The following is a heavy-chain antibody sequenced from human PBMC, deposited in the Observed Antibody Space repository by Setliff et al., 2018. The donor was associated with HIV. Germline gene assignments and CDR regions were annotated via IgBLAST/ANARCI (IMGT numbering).Heavy chain of an antibody. V-gene: IGHV4-38-2*01. CDR2: VSHRGTT. J-gene: IGHJ4*02. Sequence: SETLSLTCAVSGDSISGGYYWAWIRQSPGKGLEWVGSVSHRGTTYYKSSLKSRVTIAADTPKNQVSLNLRAVTAADTAVYYCARYWGSYPEHFDYWGQGTLVTVSS. CDR3: ARYWGSYPEHFDY. CDR1: GDSISGGYY. D-gene: IGHD1-26*01.